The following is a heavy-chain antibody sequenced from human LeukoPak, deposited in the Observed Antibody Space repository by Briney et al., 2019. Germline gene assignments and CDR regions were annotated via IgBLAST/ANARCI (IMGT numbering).Heavy chain of an antibody. J-gene: IGHJ3*02. V-gene: IGHV4-34*01. CDR2: INHSGTT. CDR3: ARAPDEGAIDSSSWYTDAFDI. D-gene: IGHD6-13*01. CDR1: GGSFSGYS. Sequence: SETLSLTCAVYGGSFSGYSWSWIRQPPGKGLEWIGEINHSGTTNYNPSLKSRVTISVDTSKNHFSLKLSSVTAADPAVYYCARAPDEGAIDSSSWYTDAFDIWGQGTMVTVSS.